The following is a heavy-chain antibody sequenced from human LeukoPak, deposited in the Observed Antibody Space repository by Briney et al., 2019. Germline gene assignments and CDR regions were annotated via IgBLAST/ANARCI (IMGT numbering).Heavy chain of an antibody. V-gene: IGHV7-4-1*02. CDR1: GHTFTSYA. D-gene: IGHD3-22*01. CDR3: ARGLAGDYYDSSGYYFYY. CDR2: INTNTGNP. Sequence: ASVKVSCKASGHTFTSYAMNWVRQAPGQGLEWMGWINTNTGNPTYAQGFTGRFVFSLDTSVSTAYLQISSLKAEDTAVYYCARGLAGDYYDSSGYYFYYWGQGTLVTVSS. J-gene: IGHJ4*02.